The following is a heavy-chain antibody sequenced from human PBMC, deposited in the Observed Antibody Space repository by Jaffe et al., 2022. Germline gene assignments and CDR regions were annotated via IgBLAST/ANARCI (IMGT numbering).Heavy chain of an antibody. J-gene: IGHJ4*02. V-gene: IGHV4-38-2*01. CDR2: IYHSGST. Sequence: QVQLQESGPGLVKPSETLSLTCAVSGYSISSGYYWGWIRQPPGKGLEWIGSIYHSGSTYYNPSLKSRVTISVDTSKNQFSLKLSSVTAADTAVYYCARRFACCGYDYLAVLYFDYWGQGTLVTVSS. CDR3: ARRFACCGYDYLAVLYFDY. D-gene: IGHD5-12*01. CDR1: GYSISSGYY.